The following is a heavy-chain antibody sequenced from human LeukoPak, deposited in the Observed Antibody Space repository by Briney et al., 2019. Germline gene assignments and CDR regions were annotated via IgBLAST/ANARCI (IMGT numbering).Heavy chain of an antibody. D-gene: IGHD4-17*01. CDR2: ISSSSSTI. Sequence: GGSLRLSRAASGFTFSTYTMNWVRQAPGKGLEWVPYISSSSSTIYYADSVKGRFTISRDNAKNSLYLQMNSLRAEDTAVYYCARDDTVTTRVGFIDWGQGTLVTVSS. V-gene: IGHV3-48*01. CDR3: ARDDTVTTRVGFID. J-gene: IGHJ4*02. CDR1: GFTFSTYT.